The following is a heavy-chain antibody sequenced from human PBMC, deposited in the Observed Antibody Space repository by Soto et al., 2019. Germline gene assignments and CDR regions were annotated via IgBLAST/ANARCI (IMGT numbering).Heavy chain of an antibody. CDR2: ISSVGATS. CDR1: VFTYSDYY. Sequence: QVKMVQSGGGLVKPGVSLRLSCSGSVFTYSDYYMSWIRQAPGKGLEWVAYISSVGATSYYGDSVKDRFSISRDKSKKSVYLQMNRLGADDTAIYYCARDPLTTRGYNYGLDVWGQGTTVIVSS. V-gene: IGHV3-11*01. D-gene: IGHD4-4*01. J-gene: IGHJ6*02. CDR3: ARDPLTTRGYNYGLDV.